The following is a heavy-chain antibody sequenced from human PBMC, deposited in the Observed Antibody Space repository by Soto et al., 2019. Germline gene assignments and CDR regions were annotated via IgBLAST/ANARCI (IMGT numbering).Heavy chain of an antibody. V-gene: IGHV3-23*01. CDR1: GFTFSSYA. Sequence: PGGSLRLSCAASGFTFSSYAMSWVRQAPGKGLEWVSAISGSGGSTYYADSVKGRFTISRDNSKNTLYLQMNSLRAEDTAVYYCAKTYYDILTGYWASLYYFDYWGQGTLVTVSS. CDR2: ISGSGGST. CDR3: AKTYYDILTGYWASLYYFDY. D-gene: IGHD3-9*01. J-gene: IGHJ4*02.